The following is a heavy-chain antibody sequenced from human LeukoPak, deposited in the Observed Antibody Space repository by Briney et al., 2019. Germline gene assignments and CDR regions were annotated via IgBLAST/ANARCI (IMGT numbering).Heavy chain of an antibody. CDR1: GFSFSSYS. V-gene: IGHV3-21*01. J-gene: IGHJ4*02. Sequence: GGSLRLSCAASGFSFSSYSMNWVRQAPGKGLEWVSSISSGSKYIYNADSLKGRFAISRDNAKNSLYLQMNSLRAEDTAVYYCARALSYSYGSMDFWGQGTLVIVSS. D-gene: IGHD5-18*01. CDR2: ISSGSKYI. CDR3: ARALSYSYGSMDF.